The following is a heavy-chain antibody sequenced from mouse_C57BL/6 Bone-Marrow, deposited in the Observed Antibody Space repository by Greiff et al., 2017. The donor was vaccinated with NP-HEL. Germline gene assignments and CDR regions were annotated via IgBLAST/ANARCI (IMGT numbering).Heavy chain of an antibody. Sequence: EVQGVESGGGLVKPGGSLKLSCAASGFTFSSYAMSWVRQTPEKRLEWVATISDGGSYTYYPDNVKGRFTISRDNAKNNLYLQMSHLKSEDTAMYYCARDLYYGYDFYAMDYWGQGTSVTVSS. CDR2: ISDGGSYT. D-gene: IGHD2-2*01. CDR3: ARDLYYGYDFYAMDY. CDR1: GFTFSSYA. J-gene: IGHJ4*01. V-gene: IGHV5-4*01.